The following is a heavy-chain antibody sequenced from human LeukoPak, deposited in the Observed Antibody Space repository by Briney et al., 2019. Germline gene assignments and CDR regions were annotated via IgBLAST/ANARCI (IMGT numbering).Heavy chain of an antibody. CDR1: GFNFDDYG. Sequence: GGSLRLSCAASGFNFDDYGMSWVRQAPGKGLEWVSGLNWNGVSTGYADSVKGRFTISRDNAKNSLYLQMNSLRADDTALYYCARDRDWFGAADYWGQGALVPVSS. CDR3: ARDRDWFGAADY. CDR2: LNWNGVST. V-gene: IGHV3-20*04. D-gene: IGHD3-10*01. J-gene: IGHJ4*02.